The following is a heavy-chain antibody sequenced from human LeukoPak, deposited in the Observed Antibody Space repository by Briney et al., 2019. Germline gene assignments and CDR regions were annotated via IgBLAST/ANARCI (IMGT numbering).Heavy chain of an antibody. V-gene: IGHV3-49*04. Sequence: GGSLRLSCTASGFTFGDYAMSWVRQAPGKGLEWVGFIRGKAYGGTTEYAASVKGRFTISRDDSKSIAYLQMNSLKTEDTAVYYCTRDGSGSYSGYWGQGTLVTVSS. CDR2: IRGKAYGGTT. D-gene: IGHD3-10*01. J-gene: IGHJ4*02. CDR1: GFTFGDYA. CDR3: TRDGSGSYSGY.